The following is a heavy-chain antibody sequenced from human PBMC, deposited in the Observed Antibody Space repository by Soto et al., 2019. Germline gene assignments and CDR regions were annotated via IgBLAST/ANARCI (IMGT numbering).Heavy chain of an antibody. CDR1: GFTFSSYA. CDR3: ARDIVVVPAAISGDAFDI. V-gene: IGHV3-30-3*01. D-gene: IGHD2-2*02. Sequence: QVQLVESGGGVVQPGRSLRLSCAASGFTFSSYAMHWVRQAPGKGLEWVAVISYDGSNKYYADSVKGRFTISRDNSKNTLYLQMNSLRAEDTAVYDCARDIVVVPAAISGDAFDIWGQGTMVTVSS. CDR2: ISYDGSNK. J-gene: IGHJ3*02.